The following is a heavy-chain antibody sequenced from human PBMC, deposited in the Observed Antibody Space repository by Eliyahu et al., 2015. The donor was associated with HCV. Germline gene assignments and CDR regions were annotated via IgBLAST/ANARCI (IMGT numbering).Heavy chain of an antibody. CDR1: GFSLSTSGXG. J-gene: IGHJ4*02. Sequence: QITLKESGPTLVKPTQTLTLTCTFSGFSLSTSGXGXGWIRQPPGKALERLALIYWDDDKRYSPSLKSRLTITKDTSKNQVVLTMTNMDPVDTATYYCAHSSWFLSTFDYWGQGTLVTVSS. V-gene: IGHV2-5*02. CDR3: AHSSWFLSTFDY. CDR2: IYWDDDK. D-gene: IGHD6-13*01.